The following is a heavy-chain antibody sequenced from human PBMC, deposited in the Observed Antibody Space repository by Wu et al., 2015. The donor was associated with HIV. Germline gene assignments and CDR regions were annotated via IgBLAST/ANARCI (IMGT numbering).Heavy chain of an antibody. CDR1: GGTFTRYA. CDR3: VRDVGPSYYFDY. Sequence: QVQVMQSGAEVKKPGSSVKVSCKVSGGTFTRYAIHWVRQAPGQGLEWMGRIIPIFGPTNYAQKFQGRVTITADESTNTAYMELSSLRSEDTAVYYCVRDVGPSYYFDYWGQGTLVTVSS. J-gene: IGHJ4*02. CDR2: IIPIFGPT. V-gene: IGHV1-69*12. D-gene: IGHD1-26*01.